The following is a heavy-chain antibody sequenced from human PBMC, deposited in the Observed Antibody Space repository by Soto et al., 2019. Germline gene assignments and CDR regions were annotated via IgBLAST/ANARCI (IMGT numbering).Heavy chain of an antibody. CDR1: GGSVSDDSY. CDR3: ARDEYQLLSSVSWFDS. Sequence: LSLTCTVSGGSVSDDSYWSWIRQTPGKGLEWIGYIYHTGNTYYNPSLRSRVSISVDKSKSQFSLKLISVTAADTAVYFCARDEYQLLSSVSWFDSWGQGTLVTVSS. V-gene: IGHV4-30-4*01. D-gene: IGHD2-2*01. CDR2: IYHTGNT. J-gene: IGHJ5*01.